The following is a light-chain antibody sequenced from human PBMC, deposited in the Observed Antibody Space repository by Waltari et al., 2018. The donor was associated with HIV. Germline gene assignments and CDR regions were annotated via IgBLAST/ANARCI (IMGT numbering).Light chain of an antibody. Sequence: QFALTPPASVSGSPGQSITVSCTGTNSAIGYYNYVSWYQQHPGKAPKLIIYEVSNRPSGVSNRFSGSKSGNTASLTISGLQAEDEADYFCSSLTNSATLSVLFGGGTKLTVL. V-gene: IGLV2-14*01. CDR3: SSLTNSATLSVL. J-gene: IGLJ3*02. CDR1: NSAIGYYNY. CDR2: EVS.